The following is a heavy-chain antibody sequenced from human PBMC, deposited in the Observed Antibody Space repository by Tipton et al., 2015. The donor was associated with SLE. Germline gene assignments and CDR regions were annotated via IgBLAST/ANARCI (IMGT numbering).Heavy chain of an antibody. V-gene: IGHV4-61*09. D-gene: IGHD2-15*01. CDR1: GGSVSSGSYY. CDR3: ARDGRGYCDNSGCSEYHWFDP. J-gene: IGHJ5*02. CDR2: IYTSGNT. Sequence: TLSLTCTVSGGSVSSGSYYWSWIRQPAGKGLEWTGHIYTSGNTNYNPSLKKRVTISADTSKNQFSLKLTSVTAADTAVYYCARDGRGYCDNSGCSEYHWFDPWGQGTLVTVSS.